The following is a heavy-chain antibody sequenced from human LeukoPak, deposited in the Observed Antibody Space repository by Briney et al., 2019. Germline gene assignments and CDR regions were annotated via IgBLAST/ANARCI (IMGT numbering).Heavy chain of an antibody. CDR1: GGSISYYY. CDR3: AREGTAGTNLNWFDP. Sequence: SETLSLTCTISGGSISYYYWSWIRQPPGKGLEWIGYIYYSGSTNYNPSLKSRVTISVDTSKNQFSLKLSSVTAADTAVYYCAREGTAGTNLNWFDPWGQGTLVTVSS. D-gene: IGHD1-1*01. V-gene: IGHV4-59*01. J-gene: IGHJ5*02. CDR2: IYYSGST.